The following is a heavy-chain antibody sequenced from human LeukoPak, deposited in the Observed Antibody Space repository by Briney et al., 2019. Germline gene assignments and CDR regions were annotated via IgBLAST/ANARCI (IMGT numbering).Heavy chain of an antibody. CDR3: GCYGSGSYAY. CDR1: GXSISGFY. V-gene: IGHV4-34*01. D-gene: IGHD3-10*01. Sequence: SETLSLTCAVNGXSISGFYWSWIRQSPGKGLEWIGEISHSGGTNYNPSLRSRVTISADTSKNQFSLRLNSVTAADTAVYYCGCYGSGSYAYWGQGTLVSVSS. J-gene: IGHJ4*02. CDR2: ISHSGGT.